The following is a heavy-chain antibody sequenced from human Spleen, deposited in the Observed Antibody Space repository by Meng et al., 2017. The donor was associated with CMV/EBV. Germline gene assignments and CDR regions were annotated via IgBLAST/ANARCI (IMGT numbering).Heavy chain of an antibody. V-gene: IGHV1-2*02. Sequence: ASVKVSCKTSGYTFAGNYMHWVRQAPGQGLEWRGWIHRDTGGTNYAQNFQGRVTVTRDTSIRTVYLELSSLRSDDTAMYYCARDDNWGPDYWGQGTLVTVSS. J-gene: IGHJ4*02. CDR3: ARDDNWGPDY. D-gene: IGHD7-27*01. CDR1: GYTFAGNY. CDR2: IHRDTGGT.